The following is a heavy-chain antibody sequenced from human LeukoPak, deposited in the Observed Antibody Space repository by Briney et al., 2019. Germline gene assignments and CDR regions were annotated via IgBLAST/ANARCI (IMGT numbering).Heavy chain of an antibody. J-gene: IGHJ6*03. V-gene: IGHV3-21*01. CDR3: AREGLAVRYYMDV. Sequence: PGGSLRLSCAASGFTFSSYSMKWVRQAPGKGLEWVSSISSSRSYIYYADSVKGRFTISRDNAKNSLYLQMHSLRAEDTAVYYCAREGLAVRYYMDVWGKGTTVTVSS. CDR1: GFTFSSYS. CDR2: ISSSRSYI.